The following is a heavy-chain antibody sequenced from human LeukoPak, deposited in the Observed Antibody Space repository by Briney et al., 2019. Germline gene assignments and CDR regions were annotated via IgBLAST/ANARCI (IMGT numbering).Heavy chain of an antibody. CDR3: ARESEWFGEPFDY. D-gene: IGHD3-10*01. Sequence: ASVKVSCTASGGTFSSCAISWVRQAPGQGLEWMGGIIPIFGTANYAQKFQGRVTITADESTSTAYMELSSLRSEDTAVYYCARESEWFGEPFDYWGQGTLVTVSS. V-gene: IGHV1-69*13. J-gene: IGHJ4*02. CDR2: IIPIFGTA. CDR1: GGTFSSCA.